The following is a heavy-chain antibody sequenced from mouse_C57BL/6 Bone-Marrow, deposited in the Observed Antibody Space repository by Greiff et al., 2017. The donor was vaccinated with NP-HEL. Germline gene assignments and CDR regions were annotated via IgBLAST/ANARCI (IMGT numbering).Heavy chain of an antibody. J-gene: IGHJ3*01. CDR2: INPSSGDT. CDR1: GYTFTGYT. CDR3: ARSALYDSYLAY. V-gene: IGHV1-4*01. D-gene: IGHD2-3*01. Sequence: VQLQESGAELVRPGASVKMSCKASGYTFTGYTMDWVKQRPGQGLEWIGYINPSSGDTMYNQKFKDKATLTADKSSSTAYMELSSLTSEDTAVYYCARSALYDSYLAYWGQGTLVTVSA.